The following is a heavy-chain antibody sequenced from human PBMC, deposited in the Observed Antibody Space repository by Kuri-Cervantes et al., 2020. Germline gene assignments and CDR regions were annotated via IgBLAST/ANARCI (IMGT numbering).Heavy chain of an antibody. CDR2: ISSGGSDL. CDR1: GFTFSDYY. CDR3: ARRSYYYYYMDV. V-gene: IGHV3-11*04. Sequence: GGSLRLSCAASGFTFSDYYMSWIRQAPGKGLEWVSYISSGGSDLYYTDSVKGRFTISRDNAKNSLYLQMNSLRAEDTAVYYCARRSYYYYYMDVWGKGTTVTVSS. J-gene: IGHJ6*03.